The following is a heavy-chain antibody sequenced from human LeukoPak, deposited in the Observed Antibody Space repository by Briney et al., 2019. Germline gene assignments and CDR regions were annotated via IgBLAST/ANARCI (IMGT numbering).Heavy chain of an antibody. Sequence: GGSLRLSCAASGFTFSSYEMNWVRQAPGKGLEWVSAISSSGDSTYYTDSARGRFTISRDNSNNTLFLQMNSLRADDTAVYYCASVEWFGDLTFEGWGRGTLVTVSS. J-gene: IGHJ4*02. CDR3: ASVEWFGDLTFEG. V-gene: IGHV3-23*01. D-gene: IGHD3-10*01. CDR1: GFTFSSYE. CDR2: ISSSGDST.